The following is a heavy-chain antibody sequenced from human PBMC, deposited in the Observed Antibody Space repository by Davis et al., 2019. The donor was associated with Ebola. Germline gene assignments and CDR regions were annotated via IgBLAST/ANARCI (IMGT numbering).Heavy chain of an antibody. V-gene: IGHV4-38-2*01. CDR1: GFSFSSYW. CDR3: ARLETVAGLDY. CDR2: IYHSGST. Sequence: ESLKISCAASGFSFSSYWMSWVRQAPGKGLEWIGSIYHSGSTYYNPSLKSRVTISVDTSKNQFSLKLSSVTAADTAVYYCARLETVAGLDYWGQGTLVTVSS. D-gene: IGHD6-19*01. J-gene: IGHJ4*02.